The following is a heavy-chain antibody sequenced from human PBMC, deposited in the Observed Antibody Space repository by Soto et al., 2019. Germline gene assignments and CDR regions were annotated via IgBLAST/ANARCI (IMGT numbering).Heavy chain of an antibody. V-gene: IGHV3-23*01. D-gene: IGHD3-16*02. CDR2: ISGSGAYT. J-gene: IGHJ4*02. CDR3: AKTPTSLIQIPPFHX. CDR1: GFTFNNYV. Sequence: PGGSLRLSCAASGFTFNNYVMSWVRQAPGRGLEWVSSISGSGAYTYYADSVKGRFTISRDNSKNTLYLQMNTLRAQDTALYFCAKTPTSLIQIPPFHXWGQVTLVTVSX.